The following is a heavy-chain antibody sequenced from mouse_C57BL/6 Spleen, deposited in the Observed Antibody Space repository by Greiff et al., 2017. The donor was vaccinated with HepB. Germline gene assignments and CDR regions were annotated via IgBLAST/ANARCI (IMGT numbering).Heavy chain of an antibody. D-gene: IGHD2-2*01. CDR1: GYTFTSYW. CDR2: IDPSDSYT. CDR3: ARGVTGGNAMDY. Sequence: QVQLQQPGAELVKPGASVKLSCKASGYTFTSYWMQWVKQRPGQGLEWIGEIDPSDSYTNYNQKFKGKATLTVDTSSSTAYMQLSSLTSEDSAVYYWARGVTGGNAMDYWGQGTSVTVSS. J-gene: IGHJ4*01. V-gene: IGHV1-50*01.